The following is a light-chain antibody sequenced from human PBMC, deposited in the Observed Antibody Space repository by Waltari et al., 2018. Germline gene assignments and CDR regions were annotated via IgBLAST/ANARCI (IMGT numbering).Light chain of an antibody. V-gene: IGKV3-11*01. J-gene: IGKJ4*01. CDR3: QQRRTWPLT. CDR1: QSVSYY. Sequence: EIVLTQSPATLSLSPGERATLSCRASQSVSYYLAWYQQRPGQAPRLLIYDASSRATGIRASFSGSGSETDFTLTISSLEPEDFAVYYCQQRRTWPLTFGGGTKVEI. CDR2: DAS.